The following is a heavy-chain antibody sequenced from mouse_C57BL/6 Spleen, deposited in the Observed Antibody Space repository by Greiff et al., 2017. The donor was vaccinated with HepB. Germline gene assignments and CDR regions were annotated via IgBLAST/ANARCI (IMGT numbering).Heavy chain of an antibody. CDR1: GYAFSSSW. CDR2: IYPGDGDT. Sequence: VKLMESGPELVKPGASVKISCKASGYAFSSSWMNWVKQRPGKGLEWIGRIYPGDGDTNYNGKFKGKATLTADKSSSTAYMQLSSLTSEDSAVYFCARTLYYGSSLWYFDVWGTGTTVTVSS. V-gene: IGHV1-82*01. D-gene: IGHD1-1*01. J-gene: IGHJ1*03. CDR3: ARTLYYGSSLWYFDV.